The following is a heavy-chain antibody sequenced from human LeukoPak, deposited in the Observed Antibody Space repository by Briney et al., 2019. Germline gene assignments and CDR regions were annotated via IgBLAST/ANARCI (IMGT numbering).Heavy chain of an antibody. D-gene: IGHD1-1*01. CDR1: GFTFSSYA. Sequence: PGGSLRLSCAASGFTFSSYAMSWVRQAPGKGLEWVSGISGSGTSTDYADSVKGRFTISRDNSKNTLYLQMNSLRAEDTAVYYYTKGYRVFDYWGQGTLVTLSS. CDR3: TKGYRVFDY. CDR2: ISGSGTST. J-gene: IGHJ4*02. V-gene: IGHV3-23*01.